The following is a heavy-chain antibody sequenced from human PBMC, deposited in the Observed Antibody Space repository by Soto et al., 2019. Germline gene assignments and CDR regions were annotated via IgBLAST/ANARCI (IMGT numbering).Heavy chain of an antibody. V-gene: IGHV1-46*04. Sequence: QVQLVQSGAEVNKPGASVKVSCKASGYIFINYYIHWVRQAPGQGLEWMGIINPTGGSTNYAQKLQGRVTLTMDTSTSAVYMELSSLRFEDTAVYYCARDLAAGDYWGQGTLVTVSS. CDR2: INPTGGST. J-gene: IGHJ4*02. CDR3: ARDLAAGDY. CDR1: GYIFINYY. D-gene: IGHD6-13*01.